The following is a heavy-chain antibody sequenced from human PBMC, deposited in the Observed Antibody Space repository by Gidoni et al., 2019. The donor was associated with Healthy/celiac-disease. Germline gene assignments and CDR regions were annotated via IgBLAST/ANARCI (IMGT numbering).Heavy chain of an antibody. J-gene: IGHJ5*02. CDR1: GYPFTSYG. Sequence: QVQLVQSGAEVKKPGASVKVSCKASGYPFTSYGISWVRQAPGQGLEWMGGISAYNGNTNDAQKLQGRVTMTTDTSTSTAYMELRSLRSDDTAVYYCARDGVRYSSSWYEGRFDPWGQGTLVTVSS. D-gene: IGHD6-13*01. CDR3: ARDGVRYSSSWYEGRFDP. CDR2: ISAYNGNT. V-gene: IGHV1-18*01.